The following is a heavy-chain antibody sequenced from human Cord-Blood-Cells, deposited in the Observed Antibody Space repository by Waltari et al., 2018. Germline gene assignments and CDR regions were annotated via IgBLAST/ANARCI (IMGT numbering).Heavy chain of an antibody. CDR1: GYTFTGYY. CDR3: ARDLKGGYSYGYGMDV. V-gene: IGHV1-2*02. CDR2: SNPNRGGT. D-gene: IGHD5-18*01. Sequence: QVQLVQSGAEVKKPGASVKVSCKASGYTFTGYYMHWVRQAPGQGLEWMGWSNPNRGGTNYAQKFQGRVTMTRDTSISTAYMELSRLRSDDTAVYYCARDLKGGYSYGYGMDVWGQGTTVTVSS. J-gene: IGHJ6*02.